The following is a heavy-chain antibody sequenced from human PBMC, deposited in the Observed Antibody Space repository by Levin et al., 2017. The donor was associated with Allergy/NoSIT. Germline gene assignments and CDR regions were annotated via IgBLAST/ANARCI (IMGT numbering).Heavy chain of an antibody. V-gene: IGHV3-7*01. D-gene: IGHD2-2*01. J-gene: IGHJ4*02. CDR1: GFTFSSFW. CDR2: IKQDGSEQ. Sequence: SCAASGFTFSSFWMSWVRQAPGKGPEWVANIKQDGSEQYYLDSVKGRFTISRDNAKNSLYLQINSLRAEDTAVYYCARNDRYCSSASCYYYFDYWGLGTLVTVSS. CDR3: ARNDRYCSSASCYYYFDY.